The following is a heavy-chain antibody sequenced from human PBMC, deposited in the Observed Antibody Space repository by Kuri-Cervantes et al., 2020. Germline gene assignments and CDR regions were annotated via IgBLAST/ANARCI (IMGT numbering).Heavy chain of an antibody. CDR2: ISSTSSTI. D-gene: IGHD3-22*01. V-gene: IGHV3-48*01. Sequence: GESLKISCAASGFTFSNCAMSWVRQAPGKGLEWVSFISSTSSTIYYADSVKGRFTISRDNAKNSLYLQMNSLRAEDTAVYYCAKRGARYYDSSRGYFDYWGQGTLVTVSS. CDR1: GFTFSNCA. J-gene: IGHJ4*02. CDR3: AKRGARYYDSSRGYFDY.